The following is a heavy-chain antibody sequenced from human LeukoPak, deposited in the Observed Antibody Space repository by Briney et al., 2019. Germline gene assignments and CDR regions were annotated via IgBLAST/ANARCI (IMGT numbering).Heavy chain of an antibody. CDR2: ISWSSGSI. CDR1: GFTFDDYA. J-gene: IGHJ4*02. CDR3: ARARGDYDYVWGSYRPGFDY. V-gene: IGHV3-9*01. Sequence: PGGSLRLSCAASGFTFDDYAMHWVRQAPGKGLEWVSGISWSSGSIGYADSVKGRFTISRDNAKNSLYLQMNSLRAEDTAVYYCARARGDYDYVWGSYRPGFDYWGQGTLVTVSS. D-gene: IGHD3-16*02.